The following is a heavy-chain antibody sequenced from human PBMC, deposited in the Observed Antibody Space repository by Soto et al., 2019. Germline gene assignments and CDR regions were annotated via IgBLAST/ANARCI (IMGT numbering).Heavy chain of an antibody. J-gene: IGHJ5*02. CDR2: INPNSGGT. Sequence: ASVKVSCKASGYTFTGYYMHWVRQAPGQGLEWMGWINPNSGGTNYAQKFQGWVTMTRDTSISTAYMELSRLRSDDTAVYYCGRGSTIFGVVSWFDPWGQGTLVTVSS. CDR3: GRGSTIFGVVSWFDP. CDR1: GYTFTGYY. D-gene: IGHD3-3*01. V-gene: IGHV1-2*04.